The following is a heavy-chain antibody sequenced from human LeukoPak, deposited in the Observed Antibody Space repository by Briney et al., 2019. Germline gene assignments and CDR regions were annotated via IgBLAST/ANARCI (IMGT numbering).Heavy chain of an antibody. Sequence: PGGSLRLSCAASGFTFSSYGMTWVRQAPGKGLEWVSAISGRGGRTYYADSAKGRFTISRDNSKNTLYLQMNSLRAEDTAVYYCAENYYDSSGYYYFWAFDIWGQGTMVTVSS. CDR3: AENYYDSSGYYYFWAFDI. V-gene: IGHV3-23*01. J-gene: IGHJ3*02. D-gene: IGHD3-22*01. CDR2: ISGRGGRT. CDR1: GFTFSSYG.